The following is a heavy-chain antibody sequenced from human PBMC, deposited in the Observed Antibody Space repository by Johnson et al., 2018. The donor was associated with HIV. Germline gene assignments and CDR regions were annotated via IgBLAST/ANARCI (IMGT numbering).Heavy chain of an antibody. J-gene: IGHJ3*02. CDR1: GFTFSSYW. CDR3: ARGRGALDI. D-gene: IGHD3-16*01. CDR2: IKEDGTEK. V-gene: IGHV3-7*04. Sequence: VQLVESGGGLVQPGGSLRLSCAASGFTFSSYWMSWVRQAPGKGLERVANIKEDGTEKYFVDSVEGRFTISRDNAKNSLYLQMNRLRDEDTAMYYCARGRGALDIWGQGTMVTVSS.